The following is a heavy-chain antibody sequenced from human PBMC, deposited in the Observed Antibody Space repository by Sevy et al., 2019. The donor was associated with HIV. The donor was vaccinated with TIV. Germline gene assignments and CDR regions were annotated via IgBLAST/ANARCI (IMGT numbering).Heavy chain of an antibody. Sequence: ASVKVSCKASGGTFTSYGLSWVRQAPGQGLEWVGTYTPIFGTTNYARKFQGRITIAADESTSTAYMELSSLRSEDSAVYFCAGLYHDGSAVQAFDIWGQGTMVTVSS. J-gene: IGHJ3*02. D-gene: IGHD3-22*01. CDR1: GGTFTSYG. V-gene: IGHV1-69*13. CDR3: AGLYHDGSAVQAFDI. CDR2: YTPIFGTT.